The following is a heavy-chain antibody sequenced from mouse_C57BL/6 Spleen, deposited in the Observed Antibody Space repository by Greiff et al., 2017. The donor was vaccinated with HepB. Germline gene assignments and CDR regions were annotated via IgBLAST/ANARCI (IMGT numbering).Heavy chain of an antibody. CDR3: VRQNDYLFAY. J-gene: IGHJ3*01. CDR2: IRSKSNNYAT. V-gene: IGHV10-1*01. D-gene: IGHD2-4*01. CDR1: GFSFNTYA. Sequence: EVKLVESGGGLVQPKGSLKLSCAASGFSFNTYAMNWVRQAPGKGLEWVARIRSKSNNYATYYADSVKDRFTISRDDSESMLYLQMNNLKTEDTAMYYCVRQNDYLFAYWGQGTLVTVSA.